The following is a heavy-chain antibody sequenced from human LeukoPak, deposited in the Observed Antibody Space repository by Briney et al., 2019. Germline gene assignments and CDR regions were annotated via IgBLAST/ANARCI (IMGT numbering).Heavy chain of an antibody. CDR2: IYNSGST. D-gene: IGHD6-13*01. J-gene: IGHJ5*02. V-gene: IGHV4-38-2*02. CDR3: ARGYASSWYWNWSDP. Sequence: SETLSLTCTVSGYSISNGYYWGWIRQPPGKGLEWIGSIYNSGSTYYNPPLKSRVTISVDTSKNQFSLKLSSVTAADTAVYFCARGYASSWYWNWSDPWGQGTLVSVSS. CDR1: GYSISNGYY.